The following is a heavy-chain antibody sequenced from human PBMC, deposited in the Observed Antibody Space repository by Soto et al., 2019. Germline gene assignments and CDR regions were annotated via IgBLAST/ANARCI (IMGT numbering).Heavy chain of an antibody. CDR1: GFTFSTYD. J-gene: IGHJ4*02. CDR3: ARWGGSWYFEY. V-gene: IGHV3-33*01. Sequence: GGSLRLSCAASGFTFSTYDMHWVRQAPGKGLEWVAVIWYDGSNKNYADSVKGRFTISRDNSKNTLYLQLNSLRAEDTVVYYCARWGGSWYFEYCGKETQVTDYS. D-gene: IGHD6-13*01. CDR2: IWYDGSNK.